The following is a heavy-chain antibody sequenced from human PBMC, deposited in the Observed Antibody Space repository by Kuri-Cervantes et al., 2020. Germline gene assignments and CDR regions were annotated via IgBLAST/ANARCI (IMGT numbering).Heavy chain of an antibody. D-gene: IGHD6-19*01. CDR3: ARGHSSGWYDY. CDR2: IYYSKSH. J-gene: IGHJ4*02. CDR1: GSSIGSGTYY. Sequence: GSLRLSCTVSGSSIGSGTYYWGWIRQPPGKGLEWIGSIYYSKSHYYNPSLKSRVTLSVDTSKNQFSLKLSSVTAADTAVYYCARGHSSGWYDYWGQGTLVTVSS. V-gene: IGHV4-39*07.